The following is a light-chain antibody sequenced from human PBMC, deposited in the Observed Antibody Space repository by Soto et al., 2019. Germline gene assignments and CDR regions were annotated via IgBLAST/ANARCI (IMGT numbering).Light chain of an antibody. CDR3: KRIYRPPP. CDR2: AAS. Sequence: DIQMTQSPSSLSASVGDRVTITCRASQSISSYLNWYQQKPGKAPKLLIYAASSLQSGVPSRFHGNCYGQNLPSTNRRPQPGVFATLHLKRIYRPPPFGGRTK. J-gene: IGKJ4*01. CDR1: QSISSY. V-gene: IGKV1-39*01.